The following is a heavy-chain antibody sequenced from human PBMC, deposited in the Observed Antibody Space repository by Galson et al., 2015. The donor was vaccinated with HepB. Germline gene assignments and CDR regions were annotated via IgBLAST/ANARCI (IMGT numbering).Heavy chain of an antibody. CDR2: ISSSGSTI. V-gene: IGHV3-11*01. Sequence: SLRLSCAASGFTFSDYYMSWIRQAPGKGLEWVSYISSSGSTIYYADSVKGRFTISRDNAKNSLYLQMNSLRAEDTAVYYCARVAWAAYYFDYWGQGTLVTVSS. CDR1: GFTFSDYY. D-gene: IGHD6-13*01. J-gene: IGHJ4*02. CDR3: ARVAWAAYYFDY.